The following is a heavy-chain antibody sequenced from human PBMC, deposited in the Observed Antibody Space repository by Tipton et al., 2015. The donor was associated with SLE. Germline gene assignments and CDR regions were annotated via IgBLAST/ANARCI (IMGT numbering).Heavy chain of an antibody. Sequence: QLVQSGAEVKKPGATVKISCKVSGYTFTDYYMHWVQQAPGKGLGWMGLVDPEDGETIYAEKFQGRVTITADTSTDTAYMELSSLRSEDTAVYYCATRDVDTAMVNYYYMDVWGKGTTVTVSS. V-gene: IGHV1-69-2*01. CDR2: VDPEDGET. CDR3: ATRDVDTAMVNYYYMDV. J-gene: IGHJ6*03. CDR1: GYTFTDYY. D-gene: IGHD5-18*01.